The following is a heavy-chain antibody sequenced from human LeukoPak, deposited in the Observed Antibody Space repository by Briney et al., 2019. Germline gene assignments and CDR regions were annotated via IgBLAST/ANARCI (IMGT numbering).Heavy chain of an antibody. Sequence: PGRSLGLSCAASGFIFSSYAMHWVRQAPGKGLEWVAVITYDGSNEYYADSVRGRFTISRDNSKNTLYLKMNSMRAKDTALYYCAKVRGFDYGWGSYVYWGQGTLVTVSS. D-gene: IGHD3-16*01. V-gene: IGHV3-30*18. J-gene: IGHJ4*02. CDR2: ITYDGSNE. CDR1: GFIFSSYA. CDR3: AKVRGFDYGWGSYVY.